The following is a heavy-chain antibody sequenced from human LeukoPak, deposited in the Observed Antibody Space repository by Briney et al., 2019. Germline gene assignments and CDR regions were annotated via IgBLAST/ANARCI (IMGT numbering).Heavy chain of an antibody. D-gene: IGHD2-15*01. CDR3: ARGCSGGSCYPLFDY. Sequence: ASETLSLTCSVSGGILNSFYWTWIRQPPGKGLEYIGYVYYTGSTNYNPSLKSRVTLRADTSKNQFSLKLSSVTAADTAVYYCARGCSGGSCYPLFDYWGQGTLVTVSS. CDR2: VYYTGST. V-gene: IGHV4-59*01. J-gene: IGHJ4*02. CDR1: GGILNSFY.